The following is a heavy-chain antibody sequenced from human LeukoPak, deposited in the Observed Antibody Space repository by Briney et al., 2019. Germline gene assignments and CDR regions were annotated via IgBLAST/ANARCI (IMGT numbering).Heavy chain of an antibody. Sequence: SVKVSCKASGGTFSSYAISWVRQAPGQGLEWMGGIIPIFGTANYAQKFQGRVTITTDESTSTAYMELSSLRSEDTAVYYCARFSYYYDSSGYYLGNWFDPWGQGTLVTVSS. D-gene: IGHD3-22*01. V-gene: IGHV1-69*05. J-gene: IGHJ5*02. CDR1: GGTFSSYA. CDR3: ARFSYYYDSSGYYLGNWFDP. CDR2: IIPIFGTA.